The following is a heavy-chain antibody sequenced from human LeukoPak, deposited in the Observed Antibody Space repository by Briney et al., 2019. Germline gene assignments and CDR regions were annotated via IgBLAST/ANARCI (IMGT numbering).Heavy chain of an antibody. CDR2: IKSKTDGGTT. CDR1: GFTFSNAW. CDR3: TTDYYDSSGYYYDHDAFDI. Sequence: GGSLRLSCAASGFTFSNAWTSWVRQAPGKGLEWVGRIKSKTDGGTTDYAAPVKGRFTISRDDSKNTLYLQMNSLKTEDTAVYYCTTDYYDSSGYYYDHDAFDIWGQGTMVTVSS. V-gene: IGHV3-15*01. J-gene: IGHJ3*02. D-gene: IGHD3-22*01.